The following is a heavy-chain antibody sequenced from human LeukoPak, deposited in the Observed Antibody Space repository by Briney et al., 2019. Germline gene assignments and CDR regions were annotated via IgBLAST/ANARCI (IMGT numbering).Heavy chain of an antibody. D-gene: IGHD2-2*01. CDR1: GGSISNTNYY. V-gene: IGHV4-39*01. Sequence: PSETLSLTCIVSGGSISNTNYYWGWIRQPPGKGLEWIANIYYSGSTYYNPSLKSRVTISVDTSKNQFSLKLSSVTAADTAIYYCARDLAYCSRTNCSNGAFDIWGQGTMVTVSS. J-gene: IGHJ3*02. CDR2: IYYSGST. CDR3: ARDLAYCSRTNCSNGAFDI.